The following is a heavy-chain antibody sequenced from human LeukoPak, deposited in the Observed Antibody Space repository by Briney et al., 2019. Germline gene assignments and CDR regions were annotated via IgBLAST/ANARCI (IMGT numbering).Heavy chain of an antibody. D-gene: IGHD3-22*01. V-gene: IGHV4-34*01. CDR3: ARGLGVVVIHTSAFDI. CDR2: INHSGST. Sequence: PSETLSLTCAVYGGSFSGYYWSWIRQPPGKGLEWIGEINHSGSTNYNPSLKSRFTISVDTSKIQFSLKLSSVTAADTAVYYCARGLGVVVIHTSAFDIWGQGTMVTVSS. CDR1: GGSFSGYY. J-gene: IGHJ3*02.